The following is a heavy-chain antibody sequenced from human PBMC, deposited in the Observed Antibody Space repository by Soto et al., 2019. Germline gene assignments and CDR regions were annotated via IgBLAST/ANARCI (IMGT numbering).Heavy chain of an antibody. CDR3: ARGPFDYYMDV. J-gene: IGHJ6*03. CDR2: INHSGST. D-gene: IGHD3-16*01. V-gene: IGHV4-34*01. CDR1: GGSFSGYY. Sequence: SETLSLTCAVYGGSFSGYYWSWIRQPPGKGLEWIGEINHSGSTNYNPSLKSRVTISVDTSKNQFSLKRSSVTAADTAVYYCARGPFDYYMDVWGKGTTVTVSS.